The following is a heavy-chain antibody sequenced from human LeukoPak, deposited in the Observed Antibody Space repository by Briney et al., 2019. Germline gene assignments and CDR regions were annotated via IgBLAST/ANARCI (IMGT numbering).Heavy chain of an antibody. V-gene: IGHV1-2*04. CDR3: AREGSSSYRRDYGMDV. CDR1: GYTFTGYY. Sequence: ASVKVSCKASGYTFTGYYMHWVRQAPGQGLEWMGWINPNSGGTNYAQKFQGWVTMTRDTSISTAYMELSRLRSDDTAVYYCAREGSSSYRRDYGMDVWGQGATVTVSS. D-gene: IGHD6-13*01. CDR2: INPNSGGT. J-gene: IGHJ6*02.